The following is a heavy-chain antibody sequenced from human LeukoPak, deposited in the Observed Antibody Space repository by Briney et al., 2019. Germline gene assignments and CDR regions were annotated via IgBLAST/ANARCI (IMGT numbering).Heavy chain of an antibody. J-gene: IGHJ6*03. D-gene: IGHD3-10*01. CDR1: GYTFTSYG. V-gene: IGHV1-18*01. CDR2: ISAYNGNT. Sequence: ASVKVSCKASGYTFTSYGISWVRQAPGQGLEWMGWISAYNGNTNYAQKLQGRVTMTTDTSTSTAYMELRSLRSDDTAVYYCAREAQLLWFGEFTYYYYMDVWGKGTTVTVSS. CDR3: AREAQLLWFGEFTYYYYMDV.